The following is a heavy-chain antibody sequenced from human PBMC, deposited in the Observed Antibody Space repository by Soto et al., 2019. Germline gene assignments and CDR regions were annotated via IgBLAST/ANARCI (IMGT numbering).Heavy chain of an antibody. Sequence: QVQLQESGPGLVKPSQTLSLTCTVSGASINGGGYYWSWIRQHPGKGLEWIGSIYYSGNTYYSPSLKSRVTISVDTSKNHFSLRLTSVTAADTAVYYCARDPSYGDSRYYGMDVWGQGTTVTVSS. V-gene: IGHV4-31*03. J-gene: IGHJ6*02. D-gene: IGHD4-17*01. CDR1: GASINGGGYY. CDR2: IYYSGNT. CDR3: ARDPSYGDSRYYGMDV.